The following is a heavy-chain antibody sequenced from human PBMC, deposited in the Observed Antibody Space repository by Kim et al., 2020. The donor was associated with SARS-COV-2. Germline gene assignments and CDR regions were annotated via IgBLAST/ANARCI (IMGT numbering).Heavy chain of an antibody. D-gene: IGHD6-19*01. CDR3: AKEGGIAVAGRNHYFDY. V-gene: IGHV3-9*01. CDR1: GFTFDDYA. Sequence: GGSLRLSCAASGFTFDDYAMHWVRQAPGKGLEWVSGISWNSGSIGYADSVKGRFTISRDNAKNSLYLQMNSLRAEDTALYYCAKEGGIAVAGRNHYFDYWGQGTLVTVSS. CDR2: ISWNSGSI. J-gene: IGHJ4*02.